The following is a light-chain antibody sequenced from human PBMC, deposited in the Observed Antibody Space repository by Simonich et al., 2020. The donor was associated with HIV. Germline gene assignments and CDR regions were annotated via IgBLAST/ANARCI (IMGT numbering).Light chain of an antibody. J-gene: IGKJ1*01. V-gene: IGKV4-1*01. CDR1: QSVLYSSNNKNY. Sequence: DIVMTQSPDSLAVSLGERATINCKSSQSVLYSSNNKNYLAWYQQKPGQPPKLLIYWAATRESGVPDRFSGSGSGTHFTLTIRSLQAEDVAVYYCQQYYSTPPTFGQGTKVEIK. CDR3: QQYYSTPPT. CDR2: WAA.